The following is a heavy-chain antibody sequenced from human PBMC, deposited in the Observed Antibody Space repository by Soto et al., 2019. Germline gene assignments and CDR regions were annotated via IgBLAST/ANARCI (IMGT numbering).Heavy chain of an antibody. J-gene: IGHJ6*02. CDR1: GFSLSTSGVG. Sequence: QITLKESGPTLVKPTQSLTLTCTFSGFSLSTSGVGVGWIRQPPGKALEWLALIYWDNDKRHSPSLKSRVTITKDTSKNQVVLTVTNMDPVDTATYYCSHFTTPYGLDVWGQGTTVTVSS. CDR3: SHFTTPYGLDV. V-gene: IGHV2-5*02. D-gene: IGHD3-3*01. CDR2: IYWDNDK.